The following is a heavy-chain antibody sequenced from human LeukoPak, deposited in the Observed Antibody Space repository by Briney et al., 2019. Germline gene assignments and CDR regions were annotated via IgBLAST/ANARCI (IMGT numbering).Heavy chain of an antibody. V-gene: IGHV1-24*01. Sequence: GPSVKVSCKVSGYTLTELSMHWVRQAPGKGLEWMGSFDPEDAETIYAQKFQGRVTMTEDTSTDTAYMELSSLRSDDTAVYYCATGGSLIVGETGFDYWGQGTLVTVSS. D-gene: IGHD1-26*01. CDR2: FDPEDAET. CDR1: GYTLTELS. CDR3: ATGGSLIVGETGFDY. J-gene: IGHJ4*02.